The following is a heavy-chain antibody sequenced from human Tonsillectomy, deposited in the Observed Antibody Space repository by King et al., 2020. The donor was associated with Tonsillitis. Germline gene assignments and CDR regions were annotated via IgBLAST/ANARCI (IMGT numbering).Heavy chain of an antibody. CDR3: ARDNGFWSGYYFI. V-gene: IGHV3-7*01. CDR1: GFTFRSYW. J-gene: IGHJ4*02. CDR2: IKQDGSEK. Sequence: VQLVESGGGLVQPGGSLRLSCAASGFTFRSYWMSWVRQAPGKGLEWVANIKQDGSEKYYVDSVKGRFTISRDNAKNSLYLQMNSLRAEDTAVYYCARDNGFWSGYYFIWGQGTLVTVSS. D-gene: IGHD3-3*01.